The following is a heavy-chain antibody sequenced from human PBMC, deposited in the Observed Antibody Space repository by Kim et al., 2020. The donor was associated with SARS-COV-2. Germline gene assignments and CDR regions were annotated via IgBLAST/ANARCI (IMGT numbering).Heavy chain of an antibody. J-gene: IGHJ3*01. V-gene: IGHV3-23*01. CDR2: IGASGAAT. D-gene: IGHD1-26*01. CDR3: AIQSFSGSDYLDA. CDR1: GFAFSTYA. Sequence: GGSLRLSCAASGFAFSTYAMTWVRQAPGKGLEWVSSIGASGAATYYADSVQGRFTISRDNSRNTLYLQMNRLGVEDTAVYYCAIQSFSGSDYLDA.